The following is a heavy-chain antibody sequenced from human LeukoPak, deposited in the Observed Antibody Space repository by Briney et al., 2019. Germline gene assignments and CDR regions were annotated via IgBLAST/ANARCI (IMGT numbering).Heavy chain of an antibody. Sequence: ASVKVSCKASGGTFSSYAISWVRQAPGQGLEWMGWISADNGDTNYAQSLQGRVTMTTDTSTSTAYMELRRLRSDDTAVYYCARDLSAYDPTPFDSWGQGTLVTGSS. J-gene: IGHJ4*02. CDR2: ISADNGDT. CDR1: GGTFSSYA. D-gene: IGHD5-12*01. CDR3: ARDLSAYDPTPFDS. V-gene: IGHV1-18*01.